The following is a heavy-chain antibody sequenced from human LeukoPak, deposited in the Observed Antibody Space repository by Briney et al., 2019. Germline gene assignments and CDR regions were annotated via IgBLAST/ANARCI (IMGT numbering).Heavy chain of an antibody. D-gene: IGHD3-10*01. CDR3: ARGDSGNYYGY. Sequence: SETLSLTCTVSGGSISSSSYYWGWIRQPPGKGLEWIGSIYDTESAKYNPSLKSRVTISVDTSKNQFSLRLSSMTAADTAVYYCARGDSGNYYGYWGQGTLVTVSS. CDR2: IYDTESA. V-gene: IGHV4-61*05. CDR1: GGSISSSSYY. J-gene: IGHJ4*02.